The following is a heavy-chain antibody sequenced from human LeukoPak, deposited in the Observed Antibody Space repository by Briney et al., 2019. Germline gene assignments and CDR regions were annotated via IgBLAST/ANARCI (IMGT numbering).Heavy chain of an antibody. D-gene: IGHD1-26*01. V-gene: IGHV3-53*01. CDR1: GLSFSNAW. CDR3: ARGGWELSY. Sequence: GGSLRLSCAASGLSFSNAWMTWVRQAPGKGLEWVSVIYSGGITYYADSVKGRFTISRDNSKNTLYLQMNSLRAEDTAVYYCARGGWELSYWGQGTLVTVSS. J-gene: IGHJ4*02. CDR2: IYSGGIT.